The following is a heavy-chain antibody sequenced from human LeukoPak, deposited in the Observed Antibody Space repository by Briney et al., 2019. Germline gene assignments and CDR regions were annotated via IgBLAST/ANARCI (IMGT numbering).Heavy chain of an antibody. Sequence: ASVKVSCKASGYTFTSYDIHWVRQATGQGLEWMGWMNPNSGNTGYAQKFQGRVTMTRNTSISTAYMELSSLRSEDTAVYYCARDISEQLPLDYWGQGTLVTVSS. CDR1: GYTFTSYD. J-gene: IGHJ4*02. V-gene: IGHV1-8*01. CDR3: ARDISEQLPLDY. D-gene: IGHD6-13*01. CDR2: MNPNSGNT.